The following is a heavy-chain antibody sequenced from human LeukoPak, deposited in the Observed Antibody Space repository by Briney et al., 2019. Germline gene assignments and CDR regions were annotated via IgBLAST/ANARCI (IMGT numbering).Heavy chain of an antibody. D-gene: IGHD3-22*01. V-gene: IGHV1-46*01. Sequence: ASVKVSCKASGYTFTSYYMHWVRQAPGQGLEWIGIINPSGGSTSYAQKFQGRVTMTRDTSTSTVYMELSSLRSEDTAVYYCARAHYYDSSGYDAFDIWGQGTMVTVSS. CDR1: GYTFTSYY. CDR2: INPSGGST. CDR3: ARAHYYDSSGYDAFDI. J-gene: IGHJ3*02.